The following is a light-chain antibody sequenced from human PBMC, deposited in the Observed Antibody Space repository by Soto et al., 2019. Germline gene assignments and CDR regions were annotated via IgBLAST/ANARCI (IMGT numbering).Light chain of an antibody. V-gene: IGKV3-11*01. CDR3: QQRSNAPLT. Sequence: EIVLTQSPATLSLSPGERVTLSCRASQSVSSNFAWYQQKPGPAPRLLIYDASNRATGIPARFSGSGSGTDFPLTISRLAPEDFAVYYCQQRSNAPLTFGGGTRLEIK. J-gene: IGKJ5*01. CDR1: QSVSSN. CDR2: DAS.